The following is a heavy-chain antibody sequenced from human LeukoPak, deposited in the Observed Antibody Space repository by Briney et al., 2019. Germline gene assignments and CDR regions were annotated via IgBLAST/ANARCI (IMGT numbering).Heavy chain of an antibody. J-gene: IGHJ4*02. D-gene: IGHD3-22*01. V-gene: IGHV3-66*01. CDR1: GFTFDDYG. CDR2: IYSGGST. CDR3: ARGSRGYYYDFDY. Sequence: GGSLRLSCAASGFTFDDYGMSWVRQAPGKGLEWVSLIYSGGSTYYADSVKGRFTISRDISKNTLYLQMNSLRAEDTAVYYCARGSRGYYYDFDYWGQGTLVAVSS.